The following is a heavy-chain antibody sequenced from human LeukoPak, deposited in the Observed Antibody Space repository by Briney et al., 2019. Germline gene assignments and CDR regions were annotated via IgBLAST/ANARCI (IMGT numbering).Heavy chain of an antibody. D-gene: IGHD4-17*01. CDR2: MNPNSGNT. J-gene: IGHJ4*01. V-gene: IGHV1-8*01. Sequence: ASVKVSCKASGYTFTSNDINWVRQATGQGLEWMGWMNPNSGNTGYAQKFQGRVNMTRNTSISTAYMELSSLRSEDTAVYYCASFGYGDYRYYFDYWGQGTLVTVSS. CDR3: ASFGYGDYRYYFDY. CDR1: GYTFTSND.